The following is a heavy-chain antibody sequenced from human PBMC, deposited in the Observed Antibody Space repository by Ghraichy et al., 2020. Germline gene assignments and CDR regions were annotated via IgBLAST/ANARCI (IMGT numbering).Heavy chain of an antibody. CDR2: IIPIFGTA. CDR1: GGTFSSYA. J-gene: IGHJ3*02. V-gene: IGHV1-69*13. D-gene: IGHD3-22*01. Sequence: SVKVSCKASGGTFSSYAIGWVRQAPGQGLEWMGGIIPIFGTANYAQKFQGRVTITADESTSTAYMELSSLRSEDTAVYYCARDGVPSSGYLTHALDIWGQGTMVTVSS. CDR3: ARDGVPSSGYLTHALDI.